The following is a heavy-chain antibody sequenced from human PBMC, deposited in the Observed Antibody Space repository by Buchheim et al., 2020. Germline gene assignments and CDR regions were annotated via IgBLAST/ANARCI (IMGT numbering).Heavy chain of an antibody. V-gene: IGHV3-74*01. Sequence: EVQLVESGGGLVQPGGSLRLSCAASGFTFSSYSMNWVRQAPGKGLERVSFINTDGSTTGYADSVKGRFTISRDNARTTVYLHMTSLRVEDTAVYYCVRDRGWTAFDYWGQGAL. CDR1: GFTFSSYS. D-gene: IGHD6-19*01. CDR3: VRDRGWTAFDY. CDR2: INTDGSTT. J-gene: IGHJ4*02.